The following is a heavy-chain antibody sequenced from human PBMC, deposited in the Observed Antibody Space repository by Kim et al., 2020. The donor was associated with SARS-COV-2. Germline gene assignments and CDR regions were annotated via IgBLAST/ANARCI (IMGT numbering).Heavy chain of an antibody. V-gene: IGHV3-33*01. CDR2: SNK. Sequence: SNKYYADSVKGRFTISRDNSKNTLYLQMNSLRAEDTAVYYCARSGMATTYWGQGTLVTVSS. D-gene: IGHD5-12*01. J-gene: IGHJ4*02. CDR3: ARSGMATTY.